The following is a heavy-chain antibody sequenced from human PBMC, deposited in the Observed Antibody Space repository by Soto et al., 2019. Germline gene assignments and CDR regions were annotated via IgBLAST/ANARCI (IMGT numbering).Heavy chain of an antibody. CDR1: GFTFSSYA. J-gene: IGHJ5*02. CDR2: ISGSGGST. D-gene: IGHD5-18*01. CDR3: AKGSGYSYYIWFDP. Sequence: EVQLLESGGGLVQPGGSLRLSCAASGFTFSSYAMSWVRQAPGKGLEWVSAISGSGGSTYYTDSVKGRFTIARDNSKNTLYLQMNSLRAEDTAVYYCAKGSGYSYYIWFDPWGQGTLVTVSS. V-gene: IGHV3-23*01.